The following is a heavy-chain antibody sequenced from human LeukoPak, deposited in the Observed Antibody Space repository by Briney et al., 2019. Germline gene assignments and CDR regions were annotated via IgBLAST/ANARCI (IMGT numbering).Heavy chain of an antibody. CDR3: ARDLISGHYTFDY. D-gene: IGHD1-26*01. Sequence: GGSLRLSCAAYGYTFSSFSMNWVRQAPGKGLEWVSYISSSSSTIYYADSVKGRFTVSRDNAKSSLYLQMNSLRDDDTAVYYCARDLISGHYTFDYWGQGTLVTVSS. V-gene: IGHV3-48*02. CDR1: GYTFSSFS. J-gene: IGHJ4*02. CDR2: ISSSSSTI.